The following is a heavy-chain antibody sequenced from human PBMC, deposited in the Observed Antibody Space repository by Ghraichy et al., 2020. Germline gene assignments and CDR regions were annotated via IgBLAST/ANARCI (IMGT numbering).Heavy chain of an antibody. CDR1: GYTFTSYG. CDR3: ARDRTPSYNWNDGNWFDP. CDR2: ISAYNGNT. Sequence: ASVKVSCKASGYTFTSYGISWVRQAPGQGLEWMGWISAYNGNTNYAQKLQGRVTMTTDTSTSTAYMELRSLRSDDTAVYYCARDRTPSYNWNDGNWFDPWGQGTLVTVSS. J-gene: IGHJ5*02. D-gene: IGHD1-1*01. V-gene: IGHV1-18*01.